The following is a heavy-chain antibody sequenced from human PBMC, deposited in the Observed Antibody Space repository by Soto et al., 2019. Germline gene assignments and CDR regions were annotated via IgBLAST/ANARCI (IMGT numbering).Heavy chain of an antibody. CDR2: ISYDGSNK. J-gene: IGHJ6*02. D-gene: IGHD3-9*01. CDR1: GFTFSSYG. V-gene: IGHV3-30*18. Sequence: GGSLRLSCAASGFTFSSYGMHWVRQAPGKGLEWVAIISYDGSNKYYADSVKGRFTISRDNSKNTLYPQMNSLRAEDTAVYYCANAYYDILTGYPYYYGMDVWGQGTTVTVSS. CDR3: ANAYYDILTGYPYYYGMDV.